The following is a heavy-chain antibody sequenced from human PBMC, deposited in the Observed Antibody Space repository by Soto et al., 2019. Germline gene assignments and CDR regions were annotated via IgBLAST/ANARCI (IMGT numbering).Heavy chain of an antibody. V-gene: IGHV4-39*01. CDR1: GGSISSSSYY. D-gene: IGHD3-16*02. Sequence: SETLSLTCTVSGGSISSSSYYWGWIRQPPGKGLEWIGSIYYSGSTYYNPSLKSRVTISVDTSKNQFSLKLSSVTAADTAVYYCARRNGVIPYYYYGMDVWGQGTTVTVSS. CDR2: IYYSGST. J-gene: IGHJ6*02. CDR3: ARRNGVIPYYYYGMDV.